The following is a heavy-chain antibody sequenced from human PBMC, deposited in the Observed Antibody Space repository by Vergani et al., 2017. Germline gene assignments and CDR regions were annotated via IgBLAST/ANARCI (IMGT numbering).Heavy chain of an antibody. Sequence: EVQLVQSGAEVKKPGESLRISCKGSGYSFTSYWISWVRQMPGKGLEWMGRIDPSDSYTNYSPSFQGHVTISVDTSKNQFSLKLSSVTAADTAVYYCASGGWRDVEMAANEGINWGQGTLVTVSS. CDR2: IDPSDSYT. D-gene: IGHD5-24*01. V-gene: IGHV5-10-1*01. CDR1: GYSFTSYW. J-gene: IGHJ4*02. CDR3: ASGGWRDVEMAANEGIN.